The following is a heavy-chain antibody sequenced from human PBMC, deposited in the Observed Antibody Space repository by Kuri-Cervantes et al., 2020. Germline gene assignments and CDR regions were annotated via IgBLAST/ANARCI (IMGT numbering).Heavy chain of an antibody. J-gene: IGHJ3*02. CDR1: GFTLSSYD. CDR2: LSYSGTTT. Sequence: GESLKISCAASGFTLSSYDLSWVRQAPGKGLEWVSALSYSGTTTYYADSVKGRFTISRDNSKNTLYLQMNSLRAEDTAVYYCARSSGYGDYDSAFDIWGQGTMVTVSS. CDR3: ARSSGYGDYDSAFDI. V-gene: IGHV3-23*01. D-gene: IGHD4-17*01.